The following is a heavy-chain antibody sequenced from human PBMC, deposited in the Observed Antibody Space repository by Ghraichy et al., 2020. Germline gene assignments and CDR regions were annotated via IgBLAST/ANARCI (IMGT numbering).Heavy chain of an antibody. J-gene: IGHJ3*02. CDR2: IRYDGSNK. V-gene: IGHV3-30*02. CDR1: GFTFSNYG. D-gene: IGHD1-1*01. Sequence: GGSLRLSCAASGFTFSNYGMHWVRQAPGKGLEWVAFIRYDGSNKYYADSVKGRFTISRDNSKNTLYLQMNSLRPEDTAVYYCAKNIWDDHYAFDIWGQGTVVTVSS. CDR3: AKNIWDDHYAFDI.